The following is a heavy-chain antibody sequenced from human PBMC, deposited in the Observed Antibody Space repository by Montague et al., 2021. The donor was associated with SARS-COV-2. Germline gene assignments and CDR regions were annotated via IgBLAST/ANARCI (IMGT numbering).Heavy chain of an antibody. J-gene: IGHJ4*02. CDR1: GASISSSHW. V-gene: IGHV4-4*02. D-gene: IGHD7-27*01. CDR2: IYHTGST. CDR3: ARHETGDPPFGD. Sequence: SETLSLTCAVSGASISSSHWWSWIRQPPGKGLEWMGEIYHTGSTNYNPSLKSRVSMSIDKSKNQFSLRLNSVTAADTSIYYCARHETGDPPFGDWGQGTLVTVSS.